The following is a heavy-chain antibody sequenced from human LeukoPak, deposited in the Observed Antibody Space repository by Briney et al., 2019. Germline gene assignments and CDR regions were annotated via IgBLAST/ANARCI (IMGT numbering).Heavy chain of an antibody. CDR3: ARSGSSGNYYGQEDY. CDR1: DVTFSSYA. Sequence: GASVKVSCKASDVTFSSYAISWVRQVPGQGLEWMGRFIPFMDIPNTAQKFLGRVTFTADRSTNTAYMELSRLTSDDTAVYYCARSGSSGNYYGQEDYWGQGTLVAVST. CDR2: FIPFMDIP. D-gene: IGHD3-22*01. J-gene: IGHJ4*02. V-gene: IGHV1-69*04.